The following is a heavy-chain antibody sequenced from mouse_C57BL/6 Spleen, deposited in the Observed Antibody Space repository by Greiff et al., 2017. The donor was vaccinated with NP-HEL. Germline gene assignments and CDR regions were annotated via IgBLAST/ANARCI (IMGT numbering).Heavy chain of an antibody. CDR3: ARRLYLYAMDY. Sequence: EVKLQQSGPELVKPGASVKISCKASGYSFTGYYMNWVKQSPEKSLEWIGEINPSTGGTTYNQKFKAKATLTVDKSSSTAYMQLKSLTSEDSAVYYCARRLYLYAMDYWGQGTSVTVSS. CDR1: GYSFTGYY. J-gene: IGHJ4*01. D-gene: IGHD5-5*01. CDR2: INPSTGGT. V-gene: IGHV1-42*01.